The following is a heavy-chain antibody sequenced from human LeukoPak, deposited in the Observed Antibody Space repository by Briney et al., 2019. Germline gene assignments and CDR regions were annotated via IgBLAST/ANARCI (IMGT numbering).Heavy chain of an antibody. CDR1: GFTFSSYW. CDR3: ARAEMGTTIFGVVIRLDAFDI. CDR2: IKQDGSEK. Sequence: AGGSLRLSCAASGFTFSSYWMSWVRQAPGKGLEWVANIKQDGSEKYYVDSVKGRFTISRDNAKNSLHLQMNSLRAEDTAVYYCARAEMGTTIFGVVIRLDAFDIWGQGTMVTVSS. J-gene: IGHJ3*02. D-gene: IGHD3-3*01. V-gene: IGHV3-7*01.